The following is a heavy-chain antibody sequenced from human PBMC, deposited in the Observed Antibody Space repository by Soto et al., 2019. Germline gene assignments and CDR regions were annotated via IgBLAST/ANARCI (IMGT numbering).Heavy chain of an antibody. V-gene: IGHV1-18*04. Sequence: ASVKVSCKASGYTFTSYGISWVRQAPGQGLEWMGWISAYNGNTNYAQKLQGGVTMTTDTSTSTAYMELRSLRSDDTAVYYCARDLYENMDPAMVTFDYWGQGTLVTVPQ. CDR2: ISAYNGNT. D-gene: IGHD5-18*01. CDR3: ARDLYENMDPAMVTFDY. J-gene: IGHJ4*02. CDR1: GYTFTSYG.